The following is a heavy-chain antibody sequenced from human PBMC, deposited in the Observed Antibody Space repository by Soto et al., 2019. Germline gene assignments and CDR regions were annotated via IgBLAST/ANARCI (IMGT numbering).Heavy chain of an antibody. CDR1: GFTVSSNY. D-gene: IGHD3-9*01. V-gene: IGHV3-53*01. Sequence: GGSLRLSCAASGFTVSSNYMSWVRQAPGKGLEWVSVIYSGGSTYYADSVKGRFTISRDNSKNTLYLQMNSLRAEDTAVYYCARSPSHFDWLPNNYFDYWGQGTLVTVSS. CDR2: IYSGGST. CDR3: ARSPSHFDWLPNNYFDY. J-gene: IGHJ4*02.